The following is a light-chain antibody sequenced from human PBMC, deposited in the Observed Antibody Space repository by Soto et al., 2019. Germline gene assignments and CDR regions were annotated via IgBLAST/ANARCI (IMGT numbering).Light chain of an antibody. CDR3: QQYYSTPRT. Sequence: DIVMTQSLDSLVVSLGERVTINCQSSQTVLYSSNNKNYLAWYQQKPGQPPKLLIYWASTRESGVPDRFRGSGSWTDFTLTISSLQAEDVAVYYCQQYYSTPRTFGQGTKVEIK. CDR1: QTVLYSSNNKNY. CDR2: WAS. J-gene: IGKJ1*01. V-gene: IGKV4-1*01.